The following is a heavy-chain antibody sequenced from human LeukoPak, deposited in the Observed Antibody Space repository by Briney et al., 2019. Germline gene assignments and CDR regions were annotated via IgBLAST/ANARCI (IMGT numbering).Heavy chain of an antibody. CDR1: GFTFSSYA. V-gene: IGHV3-30*04. D-gene: IGHD6-13*01. CDR2: ISYDGSNK. CDR3: ARDRREYSSSWFDWFDP. Sequence: GGSLRLSCAASGFTFSSYAMHWVRQAPGKGLEWVAVISYDGSNKYYADSVKGRFTISRDNSKNTLYLQMNSLRAEDTAVYYCARDRREYSSSWFDWFDPWGQGTLVTVSS. J-gene: IGHJ5*02.